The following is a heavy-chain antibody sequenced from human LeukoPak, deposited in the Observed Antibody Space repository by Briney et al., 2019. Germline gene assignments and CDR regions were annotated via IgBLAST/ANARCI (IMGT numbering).Heavy chain of an antibody. Sequence: GASVKVSCKASGYTFTSYDINWVRQATGQGLEWMGWMNPNSGNTGYAQKFQGRVTITRNTSISTAYMELSSLRSEDTAVCYCARVGDWGLYFDYWGQGTLVTVSS. J-gene: IGHJ4*02. CDR1: GYTFTSYD. CDR2: MNPNSGNT. CDR3: ARVGDWGLYFDY. D-gene: IGHD7-27*01. V-gene: IGHV1-8*03.